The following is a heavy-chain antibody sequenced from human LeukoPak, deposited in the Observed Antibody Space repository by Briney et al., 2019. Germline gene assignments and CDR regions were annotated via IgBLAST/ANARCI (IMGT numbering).Heavy chain of an antibody. V-gene: IGHV3-15*01. D-gene: IGHD1-26*01. CDR1: GLTFSNAW. CDR3: ITDPGAWAPI. CDR2: IKCKTDGETT. J-gene: IGHJ3*02. Sequence: GGSLRLSCVASGLTFSNAWMSWVRQAPGKGLEWVGRIKCKTDGETTDYAAPVKGRFTISRDDSKNTLYLQMNRLNIGDTAVYYCITDPGAWAPIWGQGTMVTVSS.